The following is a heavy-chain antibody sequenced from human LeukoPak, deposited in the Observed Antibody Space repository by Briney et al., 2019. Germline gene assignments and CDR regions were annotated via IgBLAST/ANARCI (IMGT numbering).Heavy chain of an antibody. CDR1: GYTFTSYD. J-gene: IGHJ6*02. CDR2: MNPNSGNT. CDR3: ARHSQLGRPIIAVAGTTYGMDV. D-gene: IGHD6-19*01. Sequence: ASVKVSCKASGYTFTSYDINWVRQATGQGLEWMGWMNPNSGNTGYAQKFQGRVTMTRNTSISTAYMELSSLRSEDTAVYYCARHSQLGRPIIAVAGTTYGMDVWGQGTTVTVSS. V-gene: IGHV1-8*01.